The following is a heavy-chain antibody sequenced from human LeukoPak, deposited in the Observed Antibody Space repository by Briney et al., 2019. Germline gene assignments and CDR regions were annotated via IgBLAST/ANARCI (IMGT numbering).Heavy chain of an antibody. CDR3: AREAVTTSYYYGMDV. CDR2: INSDGSST. Sequence: PGGSLRLSCAASGFTFSSYWMHWVRHAPGKGLVWVSRINSDGSSTSYADSVKGRFTISRDNAKNTLYLQMNSLRAEDTAVYYCAREAVTTSYYYGMDVWGQGTTVTVSS. J-gene: IGHJ6*02. D-gene: IGHD4-17*01. V-gene: IGHV3-74*01. CDR1: GFTFSSYW.